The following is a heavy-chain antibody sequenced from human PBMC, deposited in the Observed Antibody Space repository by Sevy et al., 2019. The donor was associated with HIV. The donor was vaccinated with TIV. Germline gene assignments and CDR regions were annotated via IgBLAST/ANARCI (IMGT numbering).Heavy chain of an antibody. CDR3: ARRDSNHQFLIDH. J-gene: IGHJ4*02. V-gene: IGHV3-30*07. D-gene: IGHD2-21*01. Sequence: GGSLRLSCEASGFTFHGYAMHWVRQPPGKGLEWLAYRSYGGRKMSNEDSVRGRVTISRDNCKNTLFLQMNSLRPDDTAVDYSARRDSNHQFLIDHWGQGVLVTVSS. CDR2: RSYGGRKM. CDR1: GFTFHGYA.